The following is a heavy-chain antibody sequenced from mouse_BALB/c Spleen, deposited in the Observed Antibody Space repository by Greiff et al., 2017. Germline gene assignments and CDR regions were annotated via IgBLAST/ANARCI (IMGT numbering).Heavy chain of an antibody. CDR3: NAGLGAY. D-gene: IGHD4-1*01. Sequence: EVQLQQSGAELVRSGASVKLSCTASGFNIKDYYMHWVKQRPEQGLEWIGWIDPENGDTEYAPKFQGKATMTADTSSNTAYLQLSSLTSEDTAVYYCNAGLGAYWGQGTLVTVSA. V-gene: IGHV14-4*02. CDR1: GFNIKDYY. J-gene: IGHJ3*01. CDR2: IDPENGDT.